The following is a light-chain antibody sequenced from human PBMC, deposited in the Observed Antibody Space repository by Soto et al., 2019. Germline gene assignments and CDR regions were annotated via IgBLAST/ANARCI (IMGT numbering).Light chain of an antibody. Sequence: QSVLTQPASVSGSPGQSITISCTGTSSDVGSSNLVSWYQHHPGKAPKLIIYEAIKRPSGVSDRFSGSKSGNTASLTISGLQGDDESDYYCCSYASGGTYLFXSGTKVTVL. CDR1: SSDVGSSNL. CDR3: CSYASGGTYL. V-gene: IGLV2-23*01. J-gene: IGLJ1*01. CDR2: EAI.